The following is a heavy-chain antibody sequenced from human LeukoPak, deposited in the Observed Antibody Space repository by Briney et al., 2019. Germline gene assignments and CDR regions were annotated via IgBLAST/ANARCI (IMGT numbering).Heavy chain of an antibody. D-gene: IGHD1-26*01. CDR2: ISSTSST. CDR1: GFTFSSYS. J-gene: IGHJ4*02. CDR3: TRAVILSGNYDTIDN. V-gene: IGHV3-48*01. Sequence: HTGGSLRLSCAASGFTFSSYSMNWVRQAPGKGLEWVSYISSTSSTKYADSVKGRFTISRDNAKNSLYLQMISLRAEDTAVYYCTRAVILSGNYDTIDNWGQGTLVAVSS.